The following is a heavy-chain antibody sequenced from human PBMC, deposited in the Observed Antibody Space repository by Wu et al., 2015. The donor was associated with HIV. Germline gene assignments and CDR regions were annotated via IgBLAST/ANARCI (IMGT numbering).Heavy chain of an antibody. CDR3: VRDQQWPAEYYHYYGMDF. J-gene: IGHJ6*02. Sequence: QVQLVQSGGDVKKSGASVKVSCKASGYTFITHAITWVRQAPGQRPEWMGWITTHNGYTKYAQKFQDRLSLTTDTSATTAYMELRSLRSDDTAVYYCVRDQQWPAEYYHYYGMDFWGQGTTVTVSS. D-gene: IGHD6-19*01. CDR1: GYTFITHA. CDR2: ITTHNGYT. V-gene: IGHV1-18*01.